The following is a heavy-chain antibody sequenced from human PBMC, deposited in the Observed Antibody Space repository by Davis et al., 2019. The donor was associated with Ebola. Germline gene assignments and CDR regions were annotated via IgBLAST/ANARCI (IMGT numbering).Heavy chain of an antibody. J-gene: IGHJ4*02. D-gene: IGHD2-15*01. V-gene: IGHV3-33*08. Sequence: GESLKISCAASGFTFSSYGMHWVRQAPGKGLEWVAVIWYDGSNKYYADSVKGRFTISRDNSKNTLYLQMNSLRAEDTAVYYCAREEDLGYCSGGSCYFFDYWGQGTLVTVSS. CDR2: IWYDGSNK. CDR3: AREEDLGYCSGGSCYFFDY. CDR1: GFTFSSYG.